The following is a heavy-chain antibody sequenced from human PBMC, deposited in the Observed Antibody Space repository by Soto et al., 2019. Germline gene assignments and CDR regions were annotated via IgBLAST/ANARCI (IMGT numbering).Heavy chain of an antibody. D-gene: IGHD6-13*01. Sequence: QITLKQSGPTLVKPTQTLTLTCTFSGFSLSTTGVGVGWIRQPPGKALEWLALIYCDGEKRYSPSLKSRLTITKDPSKTQVVLTMTTMDPVDTATYYSAHRPWYAFEPWGQGNRVSVSS. CDR3: AHRPWYAFEP. V-gene: IGHV2-5*02. CDR2: IYCDGEK. CDR1: GFSLSTTGVG. J-gene: IGHJ5*02.